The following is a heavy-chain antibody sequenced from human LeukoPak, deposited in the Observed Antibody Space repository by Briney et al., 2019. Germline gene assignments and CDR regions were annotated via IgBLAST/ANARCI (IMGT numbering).Heavy chain of an antibody. CDR1: GFTFSSYS. CDR3: ARDNSSGWSDFHYYGIDV. CDR2: ISSGGSPT. Sequence: GGSLRLSCAASGFTFSSYSMNSVRQAPGKGLEWISYISSGGSPTYYADSVKGRFVISRDSAKNSLYLRMNSLRAEDTAVYYCARDNSSGWSDFHYYGIDVWGQGTTVIVSS. V-gene: IGHV3-48*01. D-gene: IGHD6-19*01. J-gene: IGHJ6*02.